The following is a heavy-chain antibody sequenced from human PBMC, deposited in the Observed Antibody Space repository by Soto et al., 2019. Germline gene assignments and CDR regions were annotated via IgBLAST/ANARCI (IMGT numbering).Heavy chain of an antibody. D-gene: IGHD3-10*01. CDR2: VIPVFGLA. Sequence: QVQLVQSGAEVKKPGSSVKVSCKSSGGTFSSYAISWVRQALGQGLEWMGGVIPVFGLATYAQKVQGRVTITADKSTNTAYMEVSSLRSEDTAVYYCARGKSYYGSGKGIYDYYSLDVWGQGTTVTVSS. CDR3: ARGKSYYGSGKGIYDYYSLDV. J-gene: IGHJ6*02. CDR1: GGTFSSYA. V-gene: IGHV1-69*17.